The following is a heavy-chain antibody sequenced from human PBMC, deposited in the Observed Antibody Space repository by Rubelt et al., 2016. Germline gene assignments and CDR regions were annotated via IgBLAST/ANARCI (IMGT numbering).Heavy chain of an antibody. Sequence: QVQLVQSGAEVKKPGASVKVSCKASGYTFTGYYMHWVRQAPGQGLEWMGWMSPENGNADSAQRFQGRLTMTRDIAINTGVMDLTSLTVEDTAVYYWAGGVDAGFDYWGRGSLVTVSS. V-gene: IGHV1-8*02. CDR1: GYTFTGYY. J-gene: IGHJ4*02. CDR3: AGGVDAGFDY. D-gene: IGHD2-15*01. CDR2: MSPENGNA.